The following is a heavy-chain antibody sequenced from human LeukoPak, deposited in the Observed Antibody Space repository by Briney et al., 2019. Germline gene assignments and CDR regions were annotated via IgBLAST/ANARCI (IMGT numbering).Heavy chain of an antibody. CDR2: ITGSGDGT. CDR1: GFTFSTYA. V-gene: IGHV3-23*01. D-gene: IGHD2-15*01. CDR3: AKENCYDGSCYPFDY. J-gene: IGHJ4*02. Sequence: GGSLRLSCAASGFTFSTYAMTWVRQAPGKGLEWVSSITGSGDGTSAADSVTGRFSISRDNSKSTLYLQMNSLRAEDTAMYYCAKENCYDGSCYPFDYWGQGTLVTVSS.